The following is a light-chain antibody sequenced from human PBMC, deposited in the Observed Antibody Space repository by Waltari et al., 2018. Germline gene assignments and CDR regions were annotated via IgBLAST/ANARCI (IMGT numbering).Light chain of an antibody. CDR1: TTNTGAAYD. V-gene: IGLV1-40*01. CDR2: GNA. J-gene: IGLJ3*02. CDR3: QSYDSSLRV. Sequence: QSVCTQPPSLCASPGLTVTTSCTGRTTNTGAAYDVPLYQPLPGTAPKLLIYGNAIRPSGVPDRFSGSKSGTSVSLAITGLQAEDEAYYYCQSYDSSLRVFGGGTKLTVL.